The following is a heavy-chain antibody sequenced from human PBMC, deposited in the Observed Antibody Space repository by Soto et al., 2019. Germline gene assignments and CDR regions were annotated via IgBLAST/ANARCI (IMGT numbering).Heavy chain of an antibody. J-gene: IGHJ6*03. CDR1: GFTFSSYW. V-gene: IGHV3-7*01. CDR2: IKQDGSEK. CDR3: ASHQSGYSYGYSHYYYMDV. Sequence: GGSLRLSCAASGFTFSSYWMSWVRQAPGKGLEWVANIKQDGSEKYYVDSVKGRFTISRDNAKNSLYLQRNSLRAEDTAVYYCASHQSGYSYGYSHYYYMDVWGKGTTVTVSS. D-gene: IGHD5-18*01.